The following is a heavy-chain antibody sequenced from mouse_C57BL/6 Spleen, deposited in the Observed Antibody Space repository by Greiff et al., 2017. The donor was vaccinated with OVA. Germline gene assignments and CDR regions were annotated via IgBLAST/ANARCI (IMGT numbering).Heavy chain of an antibody. D-gene: IGHD1-1*01. CDR3: ARGYYGSGPYYAMDY. CDR2: IYPSDSET. CDR1: GYTFTSYW. Sequence: QVQLKQPGAELVRPGSSVKLSCKASGYTFTSYWMDWVKQRPGQGLEWIGNIYPSDSETHYNQKFKDKATLTVDKSSSTAYMQLSSLTSEDSAVYYCARGYYGSGPYYAMDYWGQGTSVTVSS. V-gene: IGHV1-61*01. J-gene: IGHJ4*01.